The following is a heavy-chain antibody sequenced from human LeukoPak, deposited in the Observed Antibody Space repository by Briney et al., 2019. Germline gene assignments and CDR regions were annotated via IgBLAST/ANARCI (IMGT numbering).Heavy chain of an antibody. Sequence: SETLSLTCAVYGGSFSGCYWSGIRQPPGKGLEWIGEINHSGSTNYNPSLKSRVTISVDTSKNQFSLKLSSVTAADTAVYYCARSCLIVDIVATIRARLGGNAFDIWGQGTMVTVSS. J-gene: IGHJ3*02. D-gene: IGHD5-12*01. CDR1: GGSFSGCY. CDR3: ARSCLIVDIVATIRARLGGNAFDI. V-gene: IGHV4-34*01. CDR2: INHSGST.